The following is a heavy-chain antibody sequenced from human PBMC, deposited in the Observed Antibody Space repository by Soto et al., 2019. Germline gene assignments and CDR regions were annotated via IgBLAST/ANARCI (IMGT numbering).Heavy chain of an antibody. Sequence: SVKVSCKASGYTFTSYAMHWVRQARGQRLEWIGWIVVGSGNTNYAQKFQERVTITRDMSTSTAYMELSSLRSEDTAVYYCAADSYGYPIYYYGMDVWGQGTTVTVSS. CDR2: IVVGSGNT. J-gene: IGHJ6*02. CDR1: GYTFTSYA. V-gene: IGHV1-58*02. D-gene: IGHD5-18*01. CDR3: AADSYGYPIYYYGMDV.